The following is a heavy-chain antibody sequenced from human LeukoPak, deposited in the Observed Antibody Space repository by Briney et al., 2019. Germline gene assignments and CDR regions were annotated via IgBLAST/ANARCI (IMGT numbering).Heavy chain of an antibody. CDR3: ARGGNSYSNYDWFDP. D-gene: IGHD4-11*01. Sequence: GGSLRLSCAASGFTFSSYAMHWVRQAPGKGLEWVSVIYSGGSTYYADSVKGRFTISRDNSKNTLYLQMNSLRAEDTAVYYCARGGNSYSNYDWFDPWGQGTLVTVSS. J-gene: IGHJ5*02. CDR2: IYSGGST. CDR1: GFTFSSYA. V-gene: IGHV3-53*01.